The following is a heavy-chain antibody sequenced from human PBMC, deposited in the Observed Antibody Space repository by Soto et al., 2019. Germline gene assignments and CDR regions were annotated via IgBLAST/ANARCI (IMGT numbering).Heavy chain of an antibody. CDR2: IYHSGST. CDR3: ARTYYYDSSGYYRHYYYYGMDV. Sequence: SETLSLTCAVSGYSISSGYYWGWIRQPPGKGLEWIGSIYHSGSTYYNPSLKSRVTISVDTSKNQFSLKLSSVTAADTAAYYFARTYYYDSSGYYRHYYYYGMDVWGQGTTVTVSS. J-gene: IGHJ6*02. V-gene: IGHV4-38-2*01. CDR1: GYSISSGYY. D-gene: IGHD3-22*01.